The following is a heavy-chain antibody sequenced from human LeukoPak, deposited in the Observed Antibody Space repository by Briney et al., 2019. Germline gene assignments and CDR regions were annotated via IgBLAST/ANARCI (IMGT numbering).Heavy chain of an antibody. Sequence: RASVKVSCKASGGTFSSYAISWVRQAPGQGLEWMGRIIPIFGIANYAQKFQGRVTITADKSTSTAYTELSSLRSEDTAVYYCARDPTTVTTRGRYYYYYGMDVWGQGTTVTVSS. D-gene: IGHD4-11*01. CDR1: GGTFSSYA. CDR3: ARDPTTVTTRGRYYYYYGMDV. CDR2: IIPIFGIA. V-gene: IGHV1-69*04. J-gene: IGHJ6*02.